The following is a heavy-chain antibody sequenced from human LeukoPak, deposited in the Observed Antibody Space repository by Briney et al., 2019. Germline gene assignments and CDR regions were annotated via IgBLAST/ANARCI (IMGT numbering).Heavy chain of an antibody. CDR1: GFTFSSYG. CDR2: ISYDGSNK. J-gene: IGHJ4*02. V-gene: IGHV3-30*18. Sequence: GGSLRLSCAASGFTFSSYGMHWVRQAPGKGLEWVAVISYDGSNKYYADSVKGRFTISRDNSKNTLYLQMNSLRAEDTAVYYCAKAVRGYSSSSDYWGQGTLVTVSS. CDR3: AKAVRGYSSSSDY. D-gene: IGHD6-13*01.